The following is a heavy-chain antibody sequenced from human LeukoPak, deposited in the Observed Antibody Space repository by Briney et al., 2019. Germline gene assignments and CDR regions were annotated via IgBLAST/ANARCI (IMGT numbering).Heavy chain of an antibody. Sequence: SGASLRLSCAASGFTFSGYAMTWVRQAPGKGLEWVSAISGGGSSTYYADSVKGRFTISRDNSKNTLYLQMSSLRADDTAVYYCAKVSNGNYAGDAFDIWGQGTMVTVSS. J-gene: IGHJ3*02. CDR3: AKVSNGNYAGDAFDI. V-gene: IGHV3-23*01. CDR1: GFTFSGYA. CDR2: ISGGGSST. D-gene: IGHD1-7*01.